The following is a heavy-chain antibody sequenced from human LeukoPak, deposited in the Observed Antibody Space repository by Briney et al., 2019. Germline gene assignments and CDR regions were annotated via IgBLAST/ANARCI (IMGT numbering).Heavy chain of an antibody. CDR2: ISSSGSPI. J-gene: IGHJ6*04. V-gene: IGHV3-48*03. D-gene: IGHD2-2*02. CDR3: ARDLGYCTSTSCYSLYGMDV. CDR1: GFTFSSYE. Sequence: GGSLRLSCAASGFTFSSYEMNWVRQAPGKGLEWVSSISSSGSPIHYADSVKGRFTISRDNAKNSLYLQMNSLRAEDTAVYYCARDLGYCTSTSCYSLYGMDVWGKGTTVTVSS.